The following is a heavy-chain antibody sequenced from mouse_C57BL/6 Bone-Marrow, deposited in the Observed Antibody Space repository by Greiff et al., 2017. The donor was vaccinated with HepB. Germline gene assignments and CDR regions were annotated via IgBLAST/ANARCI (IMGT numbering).Heavy chain of an antibody. CDR2: ISYDGST. CDR3: ARNYYGSSYGYFDY. D-gene: IGHD1-1*01. J-gene: IGHJ2*01. Sequence: VQLKESGPGLVKPSQSLSLTCSVTGYSITSGYYWNWIRQFPGNKLEWMGYISYDGSTNYNPSLKNRISITRDTSKNQFFLKLNSVTTEDTATYYCARNYYGSSYGYFDYWGQGTTLTVSS. V-gene: IGHV3-6*01. CDR1: GYSITSGYY.